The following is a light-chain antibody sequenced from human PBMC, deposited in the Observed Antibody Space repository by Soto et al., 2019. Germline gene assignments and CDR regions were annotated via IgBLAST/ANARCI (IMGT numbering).Light chain of an antibody. V-gene: IGLV2-23*02. CDR1: SSDVGSYNL. CDR3: CSFAGSGILGV. Sequence: QSALTQPASVSGSPGQSITISCTGTSSDVGSYNLVSWYQQHPGKAPKLMISEVTQRPSGVSYRFSGSKSGNTASLTISGLQAEDEADYYCCSFAGSGILGVFGTGTKVTVL. J-gene: IGLJ1*01. CDR2: EVT.